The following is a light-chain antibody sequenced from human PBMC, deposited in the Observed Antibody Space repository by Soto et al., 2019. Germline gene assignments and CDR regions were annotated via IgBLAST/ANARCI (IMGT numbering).Light chain of an antibody. CDR1: QSVSSN. V-gene: IGKV3-15*01. CDR2: GAS. Sequence: EIAMTQSPATLSVSPGERATLSCRASQSVSSNLAWYQQKPGQAPRLLIDGASTRATGVPARFSGSGSGTEFTLTISSLQTEDFAVYYCHHYNNWPPWTLGQGTKVEIK. CDR3: HHYNNWPPWT. J-gene: IGKJ1*01.